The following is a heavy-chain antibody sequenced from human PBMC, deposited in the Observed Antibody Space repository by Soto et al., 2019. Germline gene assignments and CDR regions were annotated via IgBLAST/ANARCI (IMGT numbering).Heavy chain of an antibody. CDR2: IYRDDDK. Sequence: QITLKESGPTLVKPTQTLTLTCTFSEFSLSINGLGVGWIRQPPGKALEWLALIYRDDDKRYSPSLMSRLTITKDTSKTPVVLTMTNMDPMDTATYYCARAYSGYDWGSFDYWGQGTLVTVSS. V-gene: IGHV2-5*02. CDR1: EFSLSINGLG. J-gene: IGHJ4*02. D-gene: IGHD5-12*01. CDR3: ARAYSGYDWGSFDY.